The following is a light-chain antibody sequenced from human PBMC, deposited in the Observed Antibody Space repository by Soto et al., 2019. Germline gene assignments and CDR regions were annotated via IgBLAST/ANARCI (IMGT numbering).Light chain of an antibody. CDR3: NSHTSGDFRV. Sequence: QSALTQPASVSGSPGQSITISCTGTSGDVGYYKLVSWYQQHPGKAPKLLISEVTKRPSGISDRFSGSKSGYTASLTISGLQAEDEADYYCNSHTSGDFRVFGTGTKLTVL. CDR1: SGDVGYYKL. CDR2: EVT. J-gene: IGLJ1*01. V-gene: IGLV2-14*02.